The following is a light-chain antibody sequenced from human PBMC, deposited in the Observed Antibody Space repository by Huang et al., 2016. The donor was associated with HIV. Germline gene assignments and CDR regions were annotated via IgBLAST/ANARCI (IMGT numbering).Light chain of an antibody. Sequence: DIQMTQPPSSLSASVGDRVTITCRARQGITKFLVWYQQKPGKSPKLLLFATSRLESGVPSRFSGSGSGTDFTLTISSLQPEDFATYYCRQYYNTPYTFGQGTKLEIK. CDR1: QGITKF. V-gene: IGKV1-NL1*01. CDR3: RQYYNTPYT. CDR2: ATS. J-gene: IGKJ2*01.